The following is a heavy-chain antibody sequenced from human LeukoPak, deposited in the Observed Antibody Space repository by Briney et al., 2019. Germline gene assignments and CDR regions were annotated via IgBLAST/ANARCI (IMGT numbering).Heavy chain of an antibody. CDR1: GGTFSSYA. Sequence: GSSVKVSCTASGGTFSSYAISWVRQAPGQGLEWMGGIIPIFGTANYAQKFQGRVTITTDESTSTAYVELSSLRSEDTAVYYCAGFHVSGWHFGVYYFDYWGQGTLVTVSS. J-gene: IGHJ4*02. CDR2: IIPIFGTA. D-gene: IGHD6-19*01. V-gene: IGHV1-69*05. CDR3: AGFHVSGWHFGVYYFDY.